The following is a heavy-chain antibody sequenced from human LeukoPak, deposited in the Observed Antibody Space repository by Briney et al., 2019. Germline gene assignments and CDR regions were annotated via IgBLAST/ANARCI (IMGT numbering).Heavy chain of an antibody. Sequence: GGSLRLSCAASGFTFSSYAMSWVRQAPGKGLEWVAVISYDGSNKYYADSVKGRFTISRDNSKNTLYLQMNSLRAEDTAVYYCAKDLVPGYFDYWGQGTLVTVSS. V-gene: IGHV3-30*18. CDR3: AKDLVPGYFDY. CDR2: ISYDGSNK. CDR1: GFTFSSYA. J-gene: IGHJ4*02.